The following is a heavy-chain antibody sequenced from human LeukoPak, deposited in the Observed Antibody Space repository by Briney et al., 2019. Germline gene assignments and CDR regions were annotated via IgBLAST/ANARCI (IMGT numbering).Heavy chain of an antibody. D-gene: IGHD2-15*01. CDR2: INPDSGGT. V-gene: IGHV1-2*02. CDR1: GYTFTAYY. Sequence: GASVKVSCKASGYTFTAYYIHWVRQAPGQGLEGMGWINPDSGGTNYAQKFQGRVSMTRDTSISTAYLDLNSLISDDTAVFYCARISRGRYYFDYWGQGTLVTVSS. J-gene: IGHJ4*02. CDR3: ARISRGRYYFDY.